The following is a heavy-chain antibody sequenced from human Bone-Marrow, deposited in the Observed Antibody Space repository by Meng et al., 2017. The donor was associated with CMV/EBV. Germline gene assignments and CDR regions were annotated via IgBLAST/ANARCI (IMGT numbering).Heavy chain of an antibody. V-gene: IGHV1-69*05. D-gene: IGHD1-26*01. J-gene: IGHJ6*02. CDR1: GGTLDSNA. Sequence: SVKVSCKASGGTLDSNAISWVLQAPGQGLEWMGGIIPILGTANYAQWVQGRVTITTDESTSTVYMELSSLRSEDTAVYYCATNRGKVGLRIYSNYGMDVWGQGTTVTVSS. CDR3: ATNRGKVGLRIYSNYGMDV. CDR2: IIPILGTA.